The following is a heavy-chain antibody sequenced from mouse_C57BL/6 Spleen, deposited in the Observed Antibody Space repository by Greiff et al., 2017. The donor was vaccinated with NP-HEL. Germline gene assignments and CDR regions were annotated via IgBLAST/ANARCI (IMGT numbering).Heavy chain of an antibody. Sequence: VQLQQSGAELARPGASVKMSCKASGYTFTSYTMHWVKQRPGQGLEWIGYINPSSGYTKYNQKFKDKATLTADKSSSTAYLQLSSLTSEDSAVYYCARDYYGSSYVGFAYWGQGTLVTVSA. CDR3: ARDYYGSSYVGFAY. CDR2: INPSSGYT. V-gene: IGHV1-4*01. J-gene: IGHJ3*01. D-gene: IGHD1-1*01. CDR1: GYTFTSYT.